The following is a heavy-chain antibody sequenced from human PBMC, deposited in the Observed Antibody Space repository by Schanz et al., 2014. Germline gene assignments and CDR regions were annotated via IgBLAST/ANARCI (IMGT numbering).Heavy chain of an antibody. D-gene: IGHD4-17*01. CDR2: IWYDGSNK. J-gene: IGHJ3*02. V-gene: IGHV3-33*08. CDR3: ARKMKLGVYGGKGHDSLDI. CDR1: GFGFSSYS. Sequence: VQLLESGGGLIQPGGSLRLSCAASGFGFSSYSMNWVRQAPGKGLEWVAVIWYDGSNKYYADSVTGRFTISRDNAKNTLYLQMNTLRAEDTAVYYCARKMKLGVYGGKGHDSLDIWGQGTMVTVSS.